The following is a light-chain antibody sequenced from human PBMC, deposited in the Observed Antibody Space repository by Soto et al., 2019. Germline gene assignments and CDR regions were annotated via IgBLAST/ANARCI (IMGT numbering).Light chain of an antibody. Sequence: DIVMTQSPDSLAVSLGERATINCKSSQSVLYSSHNKNYLAWYQQKPVQPPKLLIYCASTRESGVPDRFSGSGSGTDFTLTISSLQAEDVAVYYCQQYYSTPYTFGQGTKLEIK. V-gene: IGKV4-1*01. CDR3: QQYYSTPYT. CDR1: QSVLYSSHNKNY. J-gene: IGKJ2*01. CDR2: CAS.